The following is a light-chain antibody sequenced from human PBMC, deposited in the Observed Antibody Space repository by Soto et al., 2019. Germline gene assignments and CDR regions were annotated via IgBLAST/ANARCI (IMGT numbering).Light chain of an antibody. J-gene: IGLJ1*01. CDR3: QSYDSSQSGPHYV. Sequence: QSSLTQPPSASGAPGQRVTISCTWSSSNIGAGYDVHWYQQLPGTAPKLLIYGNSNRPSGVPDRFSGSKSGTSASLAITGLQAEDEADYYCQSYDSSQSGPHYVFGTGTKLTVL. V-gene: IGLV1-40*01. CDR2: GNS. CDR1: SSNIGAGYD.